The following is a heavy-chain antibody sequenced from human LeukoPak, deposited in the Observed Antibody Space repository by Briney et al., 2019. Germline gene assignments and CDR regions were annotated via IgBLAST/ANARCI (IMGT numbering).Heavy chain of an antibody. CDR3: ARAAYDSSGYLTL. V-gene: IGHV3-33*01. D-gene: IGHD3-22*01. Sequence: GGSLRLSCAASGFTFSSYGMHWVRQAPGKGLEWVAVIWYDGSNKYYADSVKGRFTISRDNSKNTLFLQMNILRAEDTAVYYCARAAYDSSGYLTLWGQGTLVAVSS. CDR2: IWYDGSNK. J-gene: IGHJ4*02. CDR1: GFTFSSYG.